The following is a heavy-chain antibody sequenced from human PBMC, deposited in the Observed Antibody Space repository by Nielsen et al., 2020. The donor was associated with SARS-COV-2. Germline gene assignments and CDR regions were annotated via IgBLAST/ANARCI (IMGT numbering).Heavy chain of an antibody. J-gene: IGHJ3*02. Sequence: GGSLRLSCAASGFTFSSYAMHWVRQAPGKGLEWVAVISYDGSNKYYADSVKGRFTISRDNSKNTLYLQMNSLRAEDTAVYYCAKFYYSSSWRDAFDIWGQGTMVTVSS. D-gene: IGHD6-13*01. V-gene: IGHV3-30-3*02. CDR2: ISYDGSNK. CDR1: GFTFSSYA. CDR3: AKFYYSSSWRDAFDI.